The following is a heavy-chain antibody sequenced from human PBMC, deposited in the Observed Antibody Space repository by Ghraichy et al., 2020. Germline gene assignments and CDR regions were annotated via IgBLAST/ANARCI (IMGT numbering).Heavy chain of an antibody. CDR3: ARLTVTLGDAFDI. Sequence: SETLSLTCAVYGGSFSGYYWSWIRQPPGKGLEWIGEINHSGSTNYNPSLKSRVTILVDTSKNQFSLKLSSVTAADTAVYYCARLTVTLGDAFDIWGQGTMVTVSS. CDR1: GGSFSGYY. J-gene: IGHJ3*02. V-gene: IGHV4-34*01. D-gene: IGHD4-17*01. CDR2: INHSGST.